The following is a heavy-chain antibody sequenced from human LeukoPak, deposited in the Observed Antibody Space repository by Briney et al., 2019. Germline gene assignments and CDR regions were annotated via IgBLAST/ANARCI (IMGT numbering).Heavy chain of an antibody. J-gene: IGHJ3*02. D-gene: IGHD3-22*01. Sequence: PSETLSLTCTVSGGSISSSSHYWSWIRQSPQKGLEWIAYIHSSGKTNYNPSLKSRVTISVDTSKNQFSLKLSSVTAADTAIYYCARKNFDDTSDAFDIWGQGTMVSVSS. V-gene: IGHV4-61*01. CDR1: GGSISSSSHY. CDR3: ARKNFDDTSDAFDI. CDR2: IHSSGKT.